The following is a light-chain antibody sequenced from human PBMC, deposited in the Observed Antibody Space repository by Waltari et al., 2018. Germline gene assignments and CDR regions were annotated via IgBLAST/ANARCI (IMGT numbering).Light chain of an antibody. CDR3: HQYGASPPYT. CDR1: TSVSTNY. V-gene: IGKV3-20*01. CDR2: GAS. Sequence: IVLTQSPGTLSLSPGERATLPCRASTSVSTNYLAWYQHKLGQAPRLLIYGASSRATGVPDRFSGSGSGTDFTLTISRLQTEDFAVYYCHQYGASPPYTFGQGTKLEIK. J-gene: IGKJ2*01.